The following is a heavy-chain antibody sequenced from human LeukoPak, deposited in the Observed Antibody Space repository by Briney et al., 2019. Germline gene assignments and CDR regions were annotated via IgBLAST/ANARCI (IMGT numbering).Heavy chain of an antibody. CDR2: IYYSGST. V-gene: IGHV4-39*01. CDR3: ARHTKDMITFGGLIASSVGIPQWRSFDY. Sequence: SETLSLTCTVSGGSISSSSYYWGWIRQPPGKGLEWIGSIYYSGSTYYNPSLKSRVTISVDTSKNQFSLKLSSVTAADKAVYYCARHTKDMITFGGLIASSVGIPQWRSFDYWGQGTLVTVSS. J-gene: IGHJ4*02. CDR1: GGSISSSSYY. D-gene: IGHD3-16*02.